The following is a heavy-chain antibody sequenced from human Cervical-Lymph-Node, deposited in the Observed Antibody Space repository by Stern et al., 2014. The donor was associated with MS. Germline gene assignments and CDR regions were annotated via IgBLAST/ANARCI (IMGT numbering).Heavy chain of an antibody. CDR2: IFPVFGTP. CDR3: ALSSETSDRWYSLGYDL. D-gene: IGHD6-13*01. CDR1: GGTFSKFP. V-gene: IGHV1-69*01. Sequence: VQLVQSGAEVTKPGSSVKVSCKASGGTFSKFPSSWVRKAPGQGHEWMGGIFPVFGTPTYAQEFRGRVTIPADVSTSTVYMELSSLRSDDTAVYYCALSSETSDRWYSLGYDLWGQGTLVTVSS. J-gene: IGHJ5*02.